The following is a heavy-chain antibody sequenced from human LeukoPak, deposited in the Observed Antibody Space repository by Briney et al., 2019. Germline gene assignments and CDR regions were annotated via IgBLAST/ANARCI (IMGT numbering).Heavy chain of an antibody. V-gene: IGHV4-59*01. D-gene: IGHD2-15*01. CDR1: GGSLSSYY. CDR3: ARTTEGYCRGRSCYSYYYYMDV. Sequence: PSETLSLTCTVSGGSLSSYYWSWIRQPPGEGLEWIGYIHYSGSTNYNPSLKSRVTISVDTSKNQFSLKLSSVTAADTAVYYCARTTEGYCRGRSCYSYYYYMDVWGKGTTVTVSS. J-gene: IGHJ6*03. CDR2: IHYSGST.